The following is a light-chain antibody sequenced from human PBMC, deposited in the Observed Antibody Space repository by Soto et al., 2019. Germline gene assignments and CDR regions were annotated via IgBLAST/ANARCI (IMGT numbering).Light chain of an antibody. CDR1: QSVSSSY. Sequence: EIVLTQSPGTLSLSPGERATLSCKASQSVSSSYLGWYQQKHGRPPRLLIYGASRRATDIPDRFSGSGSGRDFTLTISRLEPEDSAVYYCQQYGSWYTFGQGTKLEIK. CDR2: GAS. V-gene: IGKV3-20*01. CDR3: QQYGSWYT. J-gene: IGKJ2*01.